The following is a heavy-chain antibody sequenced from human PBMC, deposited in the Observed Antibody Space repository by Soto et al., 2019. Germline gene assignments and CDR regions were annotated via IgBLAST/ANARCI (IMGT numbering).Heavy chain of an antibody. D-gene: IGHD6-13*01. CDR1: GDSVSSNSAA. CDR2: TYYRSKWYN. J-gene: IGHJ6*02. Sequence: PSQTLSLTCXISGDSVSSNSAAWNWIRQSPSRGLEWLGRTYYRSKWYNDYAVSVKSRITINPDTSKNQFSLQLNSVTPEDTAVYYCARGKDHSSSCYENYYYGMDVWGQGTTVTVS. V-gene: IGHV6-1*01. CDR3: ARGKDHSSSCYENYYYGMDV.